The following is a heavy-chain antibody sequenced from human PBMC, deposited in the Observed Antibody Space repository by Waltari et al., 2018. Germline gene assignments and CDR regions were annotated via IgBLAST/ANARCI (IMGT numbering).Heavy chain of an antibody. J-gene: IGHJ4*02. V-gene: IGHV4-34*01. D-gene: IGHD2-21*01. Sequence: QVQLQQWGAGLLEPSETLSLTCAISNGPFNGYYWFWIRQPPGKGLEWLGEVDNTGSANYSPSLKSRATISFNTSQKQFSLTLTTVTAADTAEYYCARDARDWESITNSYFDSWGQGTLVAVSS. CDR1: NGPFNGYY. CDR3: ARDARDWESITNSYFDS. CDR2: VDNTGSA.